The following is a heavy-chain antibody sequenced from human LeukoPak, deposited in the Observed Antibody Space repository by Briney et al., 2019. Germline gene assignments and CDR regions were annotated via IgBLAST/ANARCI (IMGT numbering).Heavy chain of an antibody. CDR1: GGSFSGYY. CDR3: ARGGGYYY. CDR2: INHSGST. Sequence: PSETLSLTCAVYGGSFSGYYWSWIRQPPGKGLEWIGEINHSGSTNYNPSLKSRDTISVDTSKNQFSLKLSSVTAADTAVYYCARGGGYYYWGQGTLVTVSS. J-gene: IGHJ4*02. D-gene: IGHD5-12*01. V-gene: IGHV4-34*01.